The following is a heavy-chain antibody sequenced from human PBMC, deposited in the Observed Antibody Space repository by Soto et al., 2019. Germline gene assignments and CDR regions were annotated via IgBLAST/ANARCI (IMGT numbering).Heavy chain of an antibody. J-gene: IGHJ4*02. CDR3: AKDRSSTMVRGALDY. Sequence: EVQLLESGGGLVQPGGSLRLSCAASGFTFSSYAMSWVGQAPGKALEWVSAISGSGGSTYYADSVKGRFTISRDNSKNTLYLQMNSLRAEDTAVYYCAKDRSSTMVRGALDYWGQGTLVTVSS. V-gene: IGHV3-23*01. CDR2: ISGSGGST. D-gene: IGHD3-10*01. CDR1: GFTFSSYA.